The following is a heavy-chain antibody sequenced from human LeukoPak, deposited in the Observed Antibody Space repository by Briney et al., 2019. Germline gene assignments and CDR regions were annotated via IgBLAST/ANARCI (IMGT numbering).Heavy chain of an antibody. CDR1: GFTFSSYA. J-gene: IGHJ5*02. D-gene: IGHD6-13*01. Sequence: GGSLRLPCAASGFTFSSYAMSWVRQAPGKGLEWVSAISGSGGSTYYADSVKGRFTISRDNSKNTLYLQMNSLRAEDTAVYYCAKDPRGAAAGTGWFDPWGQGTLVTVSS. CDR2: ISGSGGST. V-gene: IGHV3-23*01. CDR3: AKDPRGAAAGTGWFDP.